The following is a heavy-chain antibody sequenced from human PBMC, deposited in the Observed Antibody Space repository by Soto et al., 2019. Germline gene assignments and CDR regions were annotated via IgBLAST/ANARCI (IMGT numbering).Heavy chain of an antibody. CDR3: ARGNPFYYAGFDV. D-gene: IGHD3-22*01. Sequence: HAHLEQSGAEAKRPGASVKVSCKAAGYTFSDFDINWLRQASGQGPEWMGGLKAKSGDTFFAQRIQGKFNMNWDTSLGTAYMEVVSLTEDDTAKYYCARGNPFYYAGFDVWGQGTTVAVSS. J-gene: IGHJ6*02. CDR2: LKAKSGDT. CDR1: GYTFSDFD. V-gene: IGHV1-8*01.